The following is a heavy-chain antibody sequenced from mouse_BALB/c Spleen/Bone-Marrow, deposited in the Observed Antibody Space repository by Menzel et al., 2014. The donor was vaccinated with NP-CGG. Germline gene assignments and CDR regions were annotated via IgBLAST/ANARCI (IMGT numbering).Heavy chain of an antibody. CDR2: IRNKANGYTT. CDR3: ARYDVYYYFDY. V-gene: IGHV7-3*02. CDR1: GFTFTDYY. Sequence: EVKLEESGGGLVQPGGSLRLSCATSGFTFTDYYMSWVRQPPGKALEWLGFIRNKANGYTTEYSASVKGRFTISRDNSQSILCLQMNTLRAEDSATYYCARYDVYYYFDYWGQGTTLTVSS. D-gene: IGHD2-3*01. J-gene: IGHJ2*01.